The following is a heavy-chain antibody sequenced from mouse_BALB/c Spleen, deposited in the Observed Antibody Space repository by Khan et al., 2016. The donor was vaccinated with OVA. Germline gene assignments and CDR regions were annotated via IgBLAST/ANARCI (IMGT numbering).Heavy chain of an antibody. J-gene: IGHJ4*01. CDR2: IWGGGST. V-gene: IGHV2-6-4*01. CDR3: DRTDYRYDGYYAMDD. Sequence: QVQLKQSGPGLVAPSQSLSITCTVSAFSLSRYNIHWVRQPPGKGLEWLGMIWGGGSTDYNSVLKSRLSISTANSKSQVFLQMNSLQTDDTAMDDCDRTDYRYDGYYAMDDWGQGTSVTVSS. CDR1: AFSLSRYN. D-gene: IGHD2-14*01.